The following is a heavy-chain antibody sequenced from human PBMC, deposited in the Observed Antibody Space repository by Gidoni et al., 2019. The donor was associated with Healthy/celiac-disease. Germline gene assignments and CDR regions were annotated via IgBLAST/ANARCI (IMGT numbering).Heavy chain of an antibody. CDR1: GFTISSYG. J-gene: IGHJ6*02. CDR2: IWYDGSNK. V-gene: IGHV3-33*01. D-gene: IGHD3-10*01. Sequence: QVQLVESGSGMVQPGGTLCISCAASGFTISSYGMHWVRQAPGKGLEWLAVIWYDGSNKYCADPVKCRFNSSRDKCKTTLDLYMHSLRAEYTGGYYCVWFGDCPANYSYYGMDVWCQGTTVTVS. CDR3: VWFGDCPANYSYYGMDV.